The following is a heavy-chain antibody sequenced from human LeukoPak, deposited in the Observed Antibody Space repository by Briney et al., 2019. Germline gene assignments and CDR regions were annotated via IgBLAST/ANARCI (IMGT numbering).Heavy chain of an antibody. V-gene: IGHV3-7*01. CDR1: GFTFSSYW. D-gene: IGHD3-10*01. Sequence: GGSLRLSCAASGFTFSSYWMSWVRQAPGKGLEWVANIKQDGSEKYYVDSVKGRFTISRDNAKNSLYLQMNSLRAEDTAVYYCARDYYGSGSYSPPPGIFDYWGQGTLVTVSS. CDR3: ARDYYGSGSYSPPPGIFDY. J-gene: IGHJ4*02. CDR2: IKQDGSEK.